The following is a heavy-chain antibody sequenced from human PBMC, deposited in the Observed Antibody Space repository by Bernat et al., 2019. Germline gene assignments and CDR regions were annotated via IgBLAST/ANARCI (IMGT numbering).Heavy chain of an antibody. CDR3: ARGAGSLES. J-gene: IGHJ4*02. Sequence: LKLSCSVSVFIFIKYCMTLVRQAPGKWLDWVSNIKRDGTDIYYVDSVQSRFTVSRDSAKNSLYLQMNSLRAEDTAVYYCARGAGSLESWGQGNLV. D-gene: IGHD6-13*01. CDR1: VFIFIKYC. CDR2: IKRDGTDI. V-gene: IGHV3-7*01.